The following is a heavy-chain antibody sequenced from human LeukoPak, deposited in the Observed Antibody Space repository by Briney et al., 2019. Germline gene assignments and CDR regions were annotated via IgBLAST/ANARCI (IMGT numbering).Heavy chain of an antibody. J-gene: IGHJ4*02. CDR2: IYNSGST. V-gene: IGHV4-59*01. D-gene: IGHD3-16*02. Sequence: SETLSLTCTVSGVSISSYHWSWIRQPPVKGLEWIGYIYNSGSTNYNPSLKSRVTISVDTSKNQVSLKLSSVTAADTAVYYCARELPIEGGVIFLDYWGQGTLVTVSS. CDR3: ARELPIEGGVIFLDY. CDR1: GVSISSYH.